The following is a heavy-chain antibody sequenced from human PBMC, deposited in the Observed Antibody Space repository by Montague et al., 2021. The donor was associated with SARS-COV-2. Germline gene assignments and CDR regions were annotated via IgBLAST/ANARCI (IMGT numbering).Heavy chain of an antibody. J-gene: IGHJ5*02. V-gene: IGHV4-4*07. CDR2: IYTSGST. CDR1: GGSISSYY. D-gene: IGHD3-16*02. CDR3: ARGQYDYVWGSYRYENWFDP. Sequence: SETLSLTCTVSGGSISSYYWSWIRQPAGKGLEWIGRIYTSGSTNYNLSLKSRVTMSVDTSKNQFSLKLSSVSAADTAVYYCARGQYDYVWGSYRYENWFDPWGQGTLVTVSS.